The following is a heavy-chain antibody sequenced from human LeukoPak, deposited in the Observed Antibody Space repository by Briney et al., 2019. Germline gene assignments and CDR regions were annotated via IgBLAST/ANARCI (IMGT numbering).Heavy chain of an antibody. CDR2: IIPIFGTA. J-gene: IGHJ5*02. CDR1: GDTFISYA. CDR3: ARQVYDVGFDP. D-gene: IGHD5/OR15-5a*01. V-gene: IGHV1-69*01. Sequence: SVKVSCKASGDTFISYAISWVRQAPGQGLEWMGGIIPIFGTANYAQKFRGRVTITADESTSTAYMELSSLRSEDTAVYYCARQVYDVGFDPWGQGTLVTVSS.